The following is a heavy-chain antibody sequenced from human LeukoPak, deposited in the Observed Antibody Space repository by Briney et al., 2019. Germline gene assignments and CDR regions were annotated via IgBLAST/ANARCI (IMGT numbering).Heavy chain of an antibody. Sequence: PGGSLRLSCAASGFTFSSYAMSWVRQAPGKGLEWVSAISGSGGSTYYADSVKGRFTIPRDNSKNTLYLQMNSLRAEDTAVYYCAKGLTEARFLEWLLSGYWGQGTLVTVSS. CDR2: ISGSGGST. D-gene: IGHD3-3*01. J-gene: IGHJ4*02. CDR3: AKGLTEARFLEWLLSGY. CDR1: GFTFSSYA. V-gene: IGHV3-23*01.